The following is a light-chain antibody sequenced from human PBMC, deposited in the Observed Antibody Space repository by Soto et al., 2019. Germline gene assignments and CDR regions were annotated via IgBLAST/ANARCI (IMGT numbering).Light chain of an antibody. J-gene: IGKJ2*01. CDR2: KAS. CDR3: QQYSSYPIYT. V-gene: IGKV1-5*03. Sequence: DIQLTQSPSTLSASVGDRVTITCRASQSISSWLAWYQQKPGKATNLLIYKASTLESGVPSRFSGSGSGTEFTLTISSLQPDDFATYYCQQYSSYPIYTFGQGTKLEIK. CDR1: QSISSW.